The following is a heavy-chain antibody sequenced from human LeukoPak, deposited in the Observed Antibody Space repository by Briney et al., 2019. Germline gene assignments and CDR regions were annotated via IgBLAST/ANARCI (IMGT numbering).Heavy chain of an antibody. CDR1: GGSISSYY. V-gene: IGHV4-4*07. D-gene: IGHD3-10*01. Sequence: MTSETLSLTCTVSGGSISSYYWSWIRQPAGNGLEWIGRIYSIGSTNYNPSLNSRVTISADTSKNQISLSLSSVTAADTAVYYCARHPELYFFDYWGQGTLVTVSS. J-gene: IGHJ4*02. CDR2: IYSIGST. CDR3: ARHPELYFFDY.